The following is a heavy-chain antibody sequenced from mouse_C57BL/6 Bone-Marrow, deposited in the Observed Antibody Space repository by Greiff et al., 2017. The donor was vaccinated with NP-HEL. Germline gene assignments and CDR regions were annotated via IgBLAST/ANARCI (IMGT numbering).Heavy chain of an antibody. J-gene: IGHJ3*01. Sequence: VQLQQSGPVLVKPGASVKMSCKASGYTFTDYYMNWVKQSHGKSLEWIGVINPYNGGTSYNQKFKGKATLTVDKSSSTAYMELNSLTSEDSAVYYCARGDYYGSSWAYWGQGTLVTVSA. CDR2: INPYNGGT. V-gene: IGHV1-19*01. D-gene: IGHD1-1*01. CDR1: GYTFTDYY. CDR3: ARGDYYGSSWAY.